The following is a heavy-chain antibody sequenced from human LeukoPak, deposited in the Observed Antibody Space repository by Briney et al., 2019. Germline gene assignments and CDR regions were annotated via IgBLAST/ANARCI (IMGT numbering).Heavy chain of an antibody. D-gene: IGHD2-15*01. Sequence: GGSLRLPCAASGFTFSSYGMLWVRQAPGKGLEWVAVIWYDGSNKYYADSVKGRFTISRDNSKNTLYLQMNSLRAEDTAVYYCAREGVYCSGGSCYYYGMDVWGQGTTVTVSS. J-gene: IGHJ6*02. CDR2: IWYDGSNK. CDR1: GFTFSSYG. CDR3: AREGVYCSGGSCYYYGMDV. V-gene: IGHV3-33*01.